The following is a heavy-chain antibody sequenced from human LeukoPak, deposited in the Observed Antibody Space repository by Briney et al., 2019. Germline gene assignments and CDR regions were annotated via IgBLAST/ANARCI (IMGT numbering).Heavy chain of an antibody. CDR2: ISAYNGNT. CDR1: GYTFTSYG. D-gene: IGHD3-22*01. Sequence: GASVKVSCKASGYTFTSYGISWVRQAPGQGLEWMGWISAYNGNTNYAQKLQGRVTMTTDTSTSTAYMELRSLRSDDTAVYYCARVYYYDSSGYYGYFDYWGQGTLVTVSS. J-gene: IGHJ4*02. V-gene: IGHV1-18*01. CDR3: ARVYYYDSSGYYGYFDY.